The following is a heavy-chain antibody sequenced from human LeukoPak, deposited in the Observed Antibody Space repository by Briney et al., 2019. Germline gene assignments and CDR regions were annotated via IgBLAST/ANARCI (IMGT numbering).Heavy chain of an antibody. CDR2: IYPGDSDT. CDR3: AVAYCGGDCYSGYYYGMDV. J-gene: IGHJ6*02. CDR1: GYSFTSYW. Sequence: GESLKISCKGSGYSFTSYWIGWVRQMPGKGLEGMGIIYPGDSDTRYSPSFQGQGTISADKSISTAYLQWSSLKASDTAMYYCAVAYCGGDCYSGYYYGMDVWGQGTTVTVSS. V-gene: IGHV5-51*01. D-gene: IGHD2-21*02.